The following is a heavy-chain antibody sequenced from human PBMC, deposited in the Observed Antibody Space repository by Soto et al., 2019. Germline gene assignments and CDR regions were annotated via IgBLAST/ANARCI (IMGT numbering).Heavy chain of an antibody. CDR1: GESMSSSSYY. CDR2: IYYSGRT. V-gene: IGHV4-39*01. Sequence: XETLSLTCIVSGESMSSSSYYWGWIRQPPGKGLEWIGSIYYSGRTYYSPSFKSRVTISIDTSKNQFSLKLSSVTATDTAVYYCARQRTTVVTQAYFDHWGQGALVTVSS. CDR3: ARQRTTVVTQAYFDH. D-gene: IGHD2-21*02. J-gene: IGHJ4*02.